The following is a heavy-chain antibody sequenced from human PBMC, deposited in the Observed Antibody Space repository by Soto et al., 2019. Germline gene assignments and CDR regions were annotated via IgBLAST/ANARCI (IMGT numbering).Heavy chain of an antibody. V-gene: IGHV3-30-3*01. J-gene: IGHJ4*02. Sequence: QVQLVESGGGVVQPGRSLRLSCAASGFTLSNYAMHWVRQAPGKGLEWLAVISDDGDKTYYRNSVKGRFTISRDNSNKTLFLPMNRLRPEDTAIYYCARDRYSSSTFFDYWGQGTLVTVSS. CDR1: GFTLSNYA. CDR3: ARDRYSSSTFFDY. D-gene: IGHD6-6*01. CDR2: ISDDGDKT.